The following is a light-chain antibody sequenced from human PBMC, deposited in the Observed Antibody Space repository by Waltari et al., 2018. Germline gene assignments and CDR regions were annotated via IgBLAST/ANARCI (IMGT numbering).Light chain of an antibody. V-gene: IGLV1-51*01. CDR2: DND. CDR1: SSLLGFTS. CDR3: ATWDRRLKSV. Sequence: QSVLTQPPSVSAAPGQKVTISCPGSSSLLGFTSVSGYQQLPDTAPKLLIYDNDKRPSGIPDRFSASKSDTSVTLDITGLQPGDEAHYYCATWDRRLKSVFGGGTKVTVL. J-gene: IGLJ2*01.